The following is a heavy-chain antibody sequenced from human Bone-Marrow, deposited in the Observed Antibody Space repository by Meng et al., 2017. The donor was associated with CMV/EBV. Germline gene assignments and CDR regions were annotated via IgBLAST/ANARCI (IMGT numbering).Heavy chain of an antibody. J-gene: IGHJ6*02. CDR3: ARVNYSSGWYETYGMDV. CDR1: GGSISSYY. CDR2: IYYSGST. V-gene: IGHV4-59*01. Sequence: GPLRLSCTVSGGSISSYYWSWIRQPPGKGLEWIGYIYYSGSTNYNPSLKSRVTISVDTSKNQFSLKLSSVTAADTAVYYCARVNYSSGWYETYGMDVWGQGTTVTVSS. D-gene: IGHD6-19*01.